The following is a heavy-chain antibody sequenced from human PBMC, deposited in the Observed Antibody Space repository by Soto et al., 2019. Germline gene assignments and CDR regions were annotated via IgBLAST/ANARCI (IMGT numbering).Heavy chain of an antibody. D-gene: IGHD2-15*01. CDR1: GFTFSSYW. J-gene: IGHJ4*02. CDR2: IKLDGSEK. Sequence: SGGPLRLSCVASGFTFSSYWMSWVRQAPGKGLEWVANIKLDGSEKFYLDSVKGRFTISRDNAQNSLFLQMNSLRAEDMAVYFCATYCSAASCYSRWGQGTLVTVSS. CDR3: ATYCSAASCYSR. V-gene: IGHV3-7*01.